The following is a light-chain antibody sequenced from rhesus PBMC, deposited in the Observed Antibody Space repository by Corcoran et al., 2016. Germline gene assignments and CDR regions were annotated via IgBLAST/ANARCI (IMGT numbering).Light chain of an antibody. CDR3: RQYNSAPRT. CDR2: KAS. J-gene: IGKJ1*01. V-gene: IGKV1-21*01. CDR1: QGISSW. Sequence: DIQMTQSPSSLSASVGDRVTITCRASQGISSWLAWYQQQPGKAPKLLIYKASSLQRGVPSRVSGRGSGTDFTLTISSLQPEDFATYYCRQYNSAPRTFGQGTKVEIK.